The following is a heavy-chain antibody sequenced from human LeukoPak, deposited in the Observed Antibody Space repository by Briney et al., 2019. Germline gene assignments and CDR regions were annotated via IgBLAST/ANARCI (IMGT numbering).Heavy chain of an antibody. D-gene: IGHD3-10*01. Sequence: SETLSLTCTVSGDSINSHYWSWIRQPPGKGLEWIGFIYTRGSTNYNPSLKSRVTMSGDTSKNQVSLTLNSVTAADTAVYYCARDLITMVRGVMSWFDPWGQGTLVTVSS. CDR3: ARDLITMVRGVMSWFDP. CDR1: GDSINSHY. J-gene: IGHJ5*02. V-gene: IGHV4-4*09. CDR2: IYTRGST.